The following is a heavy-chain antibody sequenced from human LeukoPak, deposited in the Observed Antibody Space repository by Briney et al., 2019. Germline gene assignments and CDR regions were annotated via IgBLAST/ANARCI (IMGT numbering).Heavy chain of an antibody. CDR1: GGSFSDYF. V-gene: IGHV4-34*01. CDR2: INHSGST. CDR3: ARAPRSDINWSHYSCYMDV. Sequence: SETLSLTCAVYGGSFSDYFWSWIRQPPGKGLEWIGEINHSGSTNYKMSLKSRVTISVDTSKHQFSLKLSSVTAADTAVYYCARAPRSDINWSHYSCYMDVWGKGTTVTVSS. D-gene: IGHD1-1*01. J-gene: IGHJ6*03.